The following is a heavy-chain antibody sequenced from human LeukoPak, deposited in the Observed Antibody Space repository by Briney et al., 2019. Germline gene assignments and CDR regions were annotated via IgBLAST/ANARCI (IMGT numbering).Heavy chain of an antibody. CDR2: INHSGST. CDR3: ARCGTVVTPYDY. V-gene: IGHV4-34*01. CDR1: GGSFSGYY. J-gene: IGHJ4*02. D-gene: IGHD4-23*01. Sequence: SETLSLTCAVYGGSFSGYYWSWIRQPPGKGLEWIGEINHSGSTNYNPSLKSRVTISVDTSKNQFSLKLSSVTAADTAVYYCARCGTVVTPYDYWGQGTLVTVSS.